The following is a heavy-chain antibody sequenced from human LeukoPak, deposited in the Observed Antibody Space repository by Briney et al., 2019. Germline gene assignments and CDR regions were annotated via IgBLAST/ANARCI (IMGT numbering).Heavy chain of an antibody. J-gene: IGHJ1*01. Sequence: GGSLRLSCAASGFTFSSYAMSWVRQAPGKGLEWVSAISGSGGSTYYADSVKGRFTISRDNSKNTLYLQMNSLRAEDTAVYYRAKNFGYSSGWYPMLYFQHWGQGTLVTVSS. D-gene: IGHD6-19*01. CDR3: AKNFGYSSGWYPMLYFQH. CDR2: ISGSGGST. CDR1: GFTFSSYA. V-gene: IGHV3-23*01.